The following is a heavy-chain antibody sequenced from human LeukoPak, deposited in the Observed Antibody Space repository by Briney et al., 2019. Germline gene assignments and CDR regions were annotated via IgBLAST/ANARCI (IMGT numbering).Heavy chain of an antibody. CDR2: IIPIFGTA. J-gene: IGHJ6*03. CDR1: GGTFSSYA. Sequence: RAPVKVSCKASGGTFSSYAISWVRQAPGQGLEWMGGIIPIFGTANYAQKFQGRVTITTDESTSTAYMELSSLRSEDTAVYYCARVPMVRGVSYYYYMDVWGKGTTVTVSS. CDR3: ARVPMVRGVSYYYYMDV. V-gene: IGHV1-69*05. D-gene: IGHD3-10*01.